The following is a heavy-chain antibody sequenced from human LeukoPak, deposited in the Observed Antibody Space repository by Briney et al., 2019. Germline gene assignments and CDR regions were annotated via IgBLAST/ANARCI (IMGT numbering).Heavy chain of an antibody. Sequence: SETLSLTCTVSGGSISSYYWNWIRQPPGKGLEWIGYIYYSGSTNYNPSLKSRVTISVDTSKNQFSLKLSSVTAADTAVYYCARDHTQTYYYDIHYFDYWGQGTLVTVSS. CDR2: IYYSGST. D-gene: IGHD3-22*01. CDR1: GGSISSYY. V-gene: IGHV4-59*01. CDR3: ARDHTQTYYYDIHYFDY. J-gene: IGHJ4*02.